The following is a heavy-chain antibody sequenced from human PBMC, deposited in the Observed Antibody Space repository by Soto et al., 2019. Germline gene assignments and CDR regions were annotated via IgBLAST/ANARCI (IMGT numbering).Heavy chain of an antibody. V-gene: IGHV3-23*01. CDR3: VIYSRGYSYGYIGDLFYGMDV. Sequence: GGSLRLSCAASGFTFSSSAMSWVRQAPGKGLEWVSLISGRGGTTYYADSVKGRFTISRDNSKNTLYLQMNSLRAEDTAVYYCVIYSRGYSYGYIGDLFYGMDVWGQGTTVTVSS. CDR2: ISGRGGTT. CDR1: GFTFSSSA. J-gene: IGHJ6*02. D-gene: IGHD5-18*01.